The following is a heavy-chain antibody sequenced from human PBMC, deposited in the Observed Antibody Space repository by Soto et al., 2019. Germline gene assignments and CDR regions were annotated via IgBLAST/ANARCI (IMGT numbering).Heavy chain of an antibody. Sequence: QVQLVQSGAEVKKPGASVKVSCKASGYTFTNYGISWVRQAPGQGLEWMGWISANNGNTKHEQKLQGRITMTTDTTTGKGYMALGAPKSDRTAVVFWREDRGGHAPCFWGQGTLVTFSS. CDR2: ISANNGNT. CDR1: GYTFTNYG. J-gene: IGHJ4*01. D-gene: IGHD3-10*01. CDR3: REDRGGHAPCF. V-gene: IGHV1-18*01.